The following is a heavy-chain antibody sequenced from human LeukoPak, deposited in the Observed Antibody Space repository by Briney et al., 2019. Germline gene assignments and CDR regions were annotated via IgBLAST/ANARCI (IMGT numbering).Heavy chain of an antibody. V-gene: IGHV4-34*01. CDR1: GGSFSDYF. CDR3: ARDVVVVPAAIHYGMDV. J-gene: IGHJ6*02. D-gene: IGHD2-2*01. Sequence: SETLSLTCAVCGGSFSDYFWGWIRQPPGKGLEGIGEINHSGRTYYNPSLKSGVTISVDTSKTQFSLNLSSVTAADTALYYCARDVVVVPAAIHYGMDVWGQGTTVTVSS. CDR2: INHSGRT.